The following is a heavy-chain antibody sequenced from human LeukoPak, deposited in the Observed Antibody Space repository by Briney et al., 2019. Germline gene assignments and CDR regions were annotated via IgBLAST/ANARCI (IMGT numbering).Heavy chain of an antibody. CDR1: GGSISSYY. J-gene: IGHJ3*02. V-gene: IGHV4-59*12. Sequence: SETLSLTCTVSGGSISSYYWTWIRQPPGKGLEWIGYVIYSGSTNYNPSLKRRVTMSVDTSKNQFSLKLSSVTAADTAVYYCARLDLGYYGSAFDIWGQGTMVTVSS. CDR2: VIYSGST. CDR3: ARLDLGYYGSAFDI. D-gene: IGHD3-22*01.